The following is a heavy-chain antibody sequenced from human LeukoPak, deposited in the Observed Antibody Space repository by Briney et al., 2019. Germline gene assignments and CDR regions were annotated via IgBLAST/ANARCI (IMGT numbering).Heavy chain of an antibody. D-gene: IGHD1-26*01. CDR3: AKDLGRYRNNYFDY. J-gene: IGHJ4*02. Sequence: GGSLRLSCAASGFTFNSYAMSWVRQAPEKGLEWVATIGGSGGGTYYADSVKGRFTISRDDSKNTLYLQMNSLRAEDTAVYYCAKDLGRYRNNYFDYWGQGTLVTVSS. CDR1: GFTFNSYA. V-gene: IGHV3-23*01. CDR2: IGGSGGGT.